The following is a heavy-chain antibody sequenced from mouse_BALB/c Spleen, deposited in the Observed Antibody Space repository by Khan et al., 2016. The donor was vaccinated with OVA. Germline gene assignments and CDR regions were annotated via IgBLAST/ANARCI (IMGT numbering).Heavy chain of an antibody. D-gene: IGHD2-1*01. CDR1: GFTFSSYT. Sequence: EVELVESGGGLVQPGGSLKLSCAASGFTFSSYTMSWVRQTPDKRLEWVAFISHGGSSAYYPDTVKGRFTCSRDNAKNTPYLQMSSLKSEDTAMYNCERPSTKEYDYGMEYWGQGTSVTVSS. CDR2: ISHGGSSA. CDR3: ERPSTKEYDYGMEY. J-gene: IGHJ4*01. V-gene: IGHV5-12-2*01.